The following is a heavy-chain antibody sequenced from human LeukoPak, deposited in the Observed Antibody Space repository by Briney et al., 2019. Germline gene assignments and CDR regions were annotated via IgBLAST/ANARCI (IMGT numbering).Heavy chain of an antibody. J-gene: IGHJ4*02. D-gene: IGHD6-25*01. V-gene: IGHV1-18*04. CDR1: GYTFTGYY. CDR3: ARDPSNSSGWRAWGDY. CDR2: ISAYNGDT. Sequence: ASVKVSCKASGYTFTGYYMHWVRQAPGQGLEWMGWISAYNGDTKYAQKFQGRVTMTTDTSTSTAYLELRSLRSDDTAVYYCARDPSNSSGWRAWGDYWGQGILVTVSS.